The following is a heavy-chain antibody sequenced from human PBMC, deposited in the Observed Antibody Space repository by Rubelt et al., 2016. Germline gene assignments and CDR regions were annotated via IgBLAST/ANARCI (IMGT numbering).Heavy chain of an antibody. D-gene: IGHD3-10*01. Sequence: QVQLVQSGAEVKKPGASVKVSCKASGYTFTSYGISWVRQAPGQGLEWMGWISAYHGNTNYAQKLQGRVTMTTDTSTTTAYMERRSLRSDDTAVYYCARDPLPVRGVIMTPTHWGQGTLVTVSS. CDR2: ISAYHGNT. V-gene: IGHV1-18*01. CDR1: GYTFTSYG. CDR3: ARDPLPVRGVIMTPTH. J-gene: IGHJ4*02.